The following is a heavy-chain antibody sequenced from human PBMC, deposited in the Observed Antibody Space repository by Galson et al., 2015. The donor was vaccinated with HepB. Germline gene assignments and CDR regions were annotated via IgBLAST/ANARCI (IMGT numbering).Heavy chain of an antibody. CDR3: AKGDKLRYYYYYGMDV. CDR2: ISGSGGST. Sequence: SLRLSCAASGFTFSSYAMSWVRQAPGKGLEWVSAISGSGGSTYYADSVKGRFTISRDNSKNTLYLQMNSLRAEDTAVYYCAKGDKLRYYYYYGMDVWGQGTTVTVSS. D-gene: IGHD2-21*01. J-gene: IGHJ6*02. V-gene: IGHV3-23*01. CDR1: GFTFSSYA.